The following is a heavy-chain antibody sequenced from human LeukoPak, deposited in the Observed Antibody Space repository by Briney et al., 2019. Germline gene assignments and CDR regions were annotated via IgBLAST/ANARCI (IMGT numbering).Heavy chain of an antibody. D-gene: IGHD5-18*01. V-gene: IGHV3-30*03. CDR3: ARTWIQLWLLDY. Sequence: GGSLRLSCAASGFTFSDYYMSWIRQAPGKGLEWVAVISYDGSNKYYADSVKGRFTISRDNSKNTLYLQMNSLRAEDTAVYYCARTWIQLWLLDYWGQGTLVTVSS. CDR2: ISYDGSNK. CDR1: GFTFSDYY. J-gene: IGHJ4*02.